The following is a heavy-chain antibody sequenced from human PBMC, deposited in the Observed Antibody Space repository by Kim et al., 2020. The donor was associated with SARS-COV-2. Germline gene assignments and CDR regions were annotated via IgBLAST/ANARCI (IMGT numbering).Heavy chain of an antibody. V-gene: IGHV1-24*01. D-gene: IGHD3-16*01. J-gene: IGHJ6*02. CDR2: FDPEDGET. Sequence: ASVKVSCKVSGYTLTELSMHWVRQAPGKGLEWMGGFDPEDGETIYAQKFQGRVTMTEDTSTDTAYMELSSLRSEDTAVYYCATGPGGGDLYYYYGMDVWGQGTTVTVSS. CDR3: ATGPGGGDLYYYYGMDV. CDR1: GYTLTELS.